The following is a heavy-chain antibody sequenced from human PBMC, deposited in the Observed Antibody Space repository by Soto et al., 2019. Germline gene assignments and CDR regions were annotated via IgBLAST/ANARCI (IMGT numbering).Heavy chain of an antibody. Sequence: SVKVSCKASGGTFSSYTISWVRQAPGQGLEWMGRIIPILGIANYAQKFQGRVTITADKSTSTAYMELSSLRSEDTAVYYCARASYCSGGSCYSGGMDVWGQGTTVTVSS. D-gene: IGHD2-15*01. CDR2: IIPILGIA. CDR1: GGTFSSYT. CDR3: ARASYCSGGSCYSGGMDV. J-gene: IGHJ6*02. V-gene: IGHV1-69*02.